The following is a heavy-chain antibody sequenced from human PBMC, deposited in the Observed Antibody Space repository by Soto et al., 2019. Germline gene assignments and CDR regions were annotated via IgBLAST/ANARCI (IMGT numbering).Heavy chain of an antibody. Sequence: GGSLRLSCAASGFTFSSYAMHWVRQAPGKGLEWVAVISYDGSNKYYADSVKGRFTISRDNSKNTLYLQMNSLRAEDTAVYYCARDLFMSRSGLMVYATFGYWGQGTLVTVSS. V-gene: IGHV3-30-3*01. J-gene: IGHJ4*02. CDR2: ISYDGSNK. CDR1: GFTFSSYA. D-gene: IGHD2-8*01. CDR3: ARDLFMSRSGLMVYATFGY.